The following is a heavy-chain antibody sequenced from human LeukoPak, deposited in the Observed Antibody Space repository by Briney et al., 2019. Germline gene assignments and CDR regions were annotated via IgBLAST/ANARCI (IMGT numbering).Heavy chain of an antibody. CDR2: VSGSGSTV. CDR3: VRQFAS. CDR1: GFTFSSYS. V-gene: IGHV3-48*01. Sequence: GGSLRLSCAASGFTFSSYSMNWVRQLPGKRLEWVAYVSGSGSTVYYADSVKGRFTVSRDNGKSSLYLQMNSLRVEDTALYYCVRQFASWGQGTLVAVSS. J-gene: IGHJ4*02.